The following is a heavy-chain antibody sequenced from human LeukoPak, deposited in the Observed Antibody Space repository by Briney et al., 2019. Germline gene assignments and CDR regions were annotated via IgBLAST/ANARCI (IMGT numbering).Heavy chain of an antibody. Sequence: SETLSLTCAVSGCSISSGYYWGWIRQPPGKGLEWIGSIYHSGSTYYNPSLKSQVTISVDTSKNQFSLKLSSVTAADTAVYYCARHATTVTVYYFDYWGQGTLVTVSS. D-gene: IGHD4-17*01. CDR2: IYHSGST. CDR3: ARHATTVTVYYFDY. V-gene: IGHV4-38-2*01. J-gene: IGHJ4*02. CDR1: GCSISSGYY.